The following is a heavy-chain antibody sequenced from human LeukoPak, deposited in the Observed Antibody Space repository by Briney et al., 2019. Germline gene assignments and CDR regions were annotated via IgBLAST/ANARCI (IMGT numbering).Heavy chain of an antibody. Sequence: GGSLRLSCAASGFTLGAYTINWVRQAPGKGLEWVSCIFSRSESILYADSVKGRFTISRDNAKNLLYLQMDSLRVEDTAVYYCARDFFHSSESRPFDYWGQGTLVTVSS. CDR2: IFSRSESI. J-gene: IGHJ4*02. CDR1: GFTLGAYT. CDR3: ARDFFHSSESRPFDY. D-gene: IGHD3-22*01. V-gene: IGHV3-21*06.